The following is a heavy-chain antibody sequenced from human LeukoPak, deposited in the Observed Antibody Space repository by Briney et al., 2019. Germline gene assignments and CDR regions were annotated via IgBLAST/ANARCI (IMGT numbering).Heavy chain of an antibody. CDR1: GFTFGDYA. CDR3: ARDQLGGDPDDYYYYYMDV. V-gene: IGHV3-49*03. D-gene: IGHD4-17*01. CDR2: IRSKIYGGAI. Sequence: GGSLRLSCTTSGFTFGDYAMSWFRQAPGKGLEWVGLIRSKIYGGAIEYAASVKGRFTISRDDSKSIAYLQMNSLRTEDTGLYYCARDQLGGDPDDYYYYYMDVWGKGTTVTVSS. J-gene: IGHJ6*03.